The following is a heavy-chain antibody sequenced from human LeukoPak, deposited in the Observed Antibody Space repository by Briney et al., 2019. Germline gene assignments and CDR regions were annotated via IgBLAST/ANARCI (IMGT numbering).Heavy chain of an antibody. CDR2: ILYDGSKK. CDR1: GFTFSRYA. J-gene: IGHJ3*02. D-gene: IGHD1-26*01. V-gene: IGHV3-30-3*01. Sequence: GGSLRLSCAASGFTFSRYAMHWVRQAPGKGLECVAVILYDGSKKYYADSVKGRFTISRDNSKETLYLLMNSLSAEDTAVYYCAKDSPLIVEATRWGRNVFDIWGQGTMVTVAS. CDR3: AKDSPLIVEATRWGRNVFDI.